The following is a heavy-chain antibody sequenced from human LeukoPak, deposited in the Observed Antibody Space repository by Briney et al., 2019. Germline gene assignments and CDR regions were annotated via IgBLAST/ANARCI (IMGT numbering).Heavy chain of an antibody. D-gene: IGHD5-18*01. CDR2: INHSGST. J-gene: IGHJ4*02. CDR3: ARLQPSLYPPAMGAGENYFDY. CDR1: GGSFSGYY. Sequence: SETLSLTCAVYGGSFSGYYWSWIRQPPGKGLEWIGEINHSGSTNYNPSLKSRVTISVDTSKNQFSLKLSSVTAADTAVYYCARLQPSLYPPAMGAGENYFDYWGQGTLVTVSS. V-gene: IGHV4-34*01.